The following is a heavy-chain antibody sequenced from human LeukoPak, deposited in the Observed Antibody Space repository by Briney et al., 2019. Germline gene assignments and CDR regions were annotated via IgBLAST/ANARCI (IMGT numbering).Heavy chain of an antibody. CDR2: ISYDGSNK. V-gene: IGHV3-30*18. D-gene: IGHD3-10*01. Sequence: GRSLRLSCAASGFTFSRYGMHWVRQAPGKGLEWVAVISYDGSNKHYADSVKGRFTISRDNSKNTLFLQMNSLRAEDTAVYYCAKLIWFGELLDYWGQGTLVTVSS. J-gene: IGHJ4*02. CDR1: GFTFSRYG. CDR3: AKLIWFGELLDY.